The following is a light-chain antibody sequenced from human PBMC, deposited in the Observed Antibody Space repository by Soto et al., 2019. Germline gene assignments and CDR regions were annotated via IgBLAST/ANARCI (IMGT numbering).Light chain of an antibody. Sequence: DFPMTQSPSSLSASVGDRVTITCRASQSISSYLNWYQQKPGKAPKLLIYAASSWQSGVPSRFSGSGSGAAVTLTISSLEPEDFATYYCDQSYSTPRTFGQGTKVEVK. CDR2: AAS. V-gene: IGKV1-39*01. J-gene: IGKJ1*01. CDR1: QSISSY. CDR3: DQSYSTPRT.